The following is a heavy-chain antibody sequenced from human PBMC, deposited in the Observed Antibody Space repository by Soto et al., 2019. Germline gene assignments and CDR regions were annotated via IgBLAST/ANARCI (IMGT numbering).Heavy chain of an antibody. CDR2: INTGNGDS. D-gene: IGHD6-13*01. CDR3: ARGHSSSWSNWFDP. V-gene: IGHV1-3*04. Sequence: ASVKVSCKTSGYVFTSFAIHWMRQAPGQGPEWMGWINTGNGDSKYSQKFQGRVTMTRDTSTSTVYMELSSLRSEDTAVYYCARGHSSSWSNWFDPWGQGTLVTVSS. J-gene: IGHJ5*02. CDR1: GYVFTSFA.